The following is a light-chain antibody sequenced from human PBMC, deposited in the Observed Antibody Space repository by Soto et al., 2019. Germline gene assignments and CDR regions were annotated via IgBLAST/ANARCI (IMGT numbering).Light chain of an antibody. CDR1: SSDVGSYNL. J-gene: IGLJ1*01. CDR2: EGS. CDR3: CSYAGTSSYV. Sequence: QSALTQPASVSGPPGQSITISCTGTSSDVGSYNLVSWYQQYPGKAPKLMIYEGSKRPSGVSNRSSGSKSGNTASLTITGLQAEDEADYYCCSYAGTSSYVFGTGTKVTVL. V-gene: IGLV2-23*01.